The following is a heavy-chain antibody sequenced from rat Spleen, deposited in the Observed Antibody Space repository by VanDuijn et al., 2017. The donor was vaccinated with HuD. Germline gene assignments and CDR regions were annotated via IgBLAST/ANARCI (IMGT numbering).Heavy chain of an antibody. V-gene: IGHV5-27*01. J-gene: IGHJ3*01. D-gene: IGHD1-10*01. CDR3: TTENYWFAY. Sequence: EVELVESGGGLVQPGRSMKLSCAASGFTFSNYGMAWVRQAPTKGLEWVASISTSGGSTYYRDSVKGRFTISRDNAKSTLYLQMDSLRSEDTATYYCTTENYWFAYWGQGTLVTVSS. CDR1: GFTFSNYG. CDR2: ISTSGGST.